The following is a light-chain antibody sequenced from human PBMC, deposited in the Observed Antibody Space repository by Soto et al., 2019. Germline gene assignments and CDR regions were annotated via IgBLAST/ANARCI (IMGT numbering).Light chain of an antibody. J-gene: IGKJ1*01. CDR1: QSVTSRN. Sequence: EVVLTQSPGTLSLSPWERVSLSCRASQSVTSRNLAWYQQKPGQAPRLLIYAASSRATGIPDRFSGSGSGTDFTLTISRLEPEDFAVYYCQQYNTSPPTFGQGTKVDIK. CDR2: AAS. V-gene: IGKV3-20*01. CDR3: QQYNTSPPT.